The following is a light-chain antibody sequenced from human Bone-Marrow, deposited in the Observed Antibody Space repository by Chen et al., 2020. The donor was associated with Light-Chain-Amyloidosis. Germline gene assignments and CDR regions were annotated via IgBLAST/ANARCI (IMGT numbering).Light chain of an antibody. Sequence: SFVLTQPPSVSVTPGQTAWSTCGGDDIESKSVHWYQQKPGQAPVLVVYDDSERPSGIPGRFSGFGSGNTATVTISRVEAGDEADYYCQVWDSGSNHWMFGGGTKLTVL. V-gene: IGLV3-21*02. CDR2: DDS. J-gene: IGLJ3*02. CDR1: DIESKS. CDR3: QVWDSGSNHWM.